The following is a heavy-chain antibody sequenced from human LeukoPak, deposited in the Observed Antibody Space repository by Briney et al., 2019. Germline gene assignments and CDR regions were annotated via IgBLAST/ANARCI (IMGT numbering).Heavy chain of an antibody. CDR3: ASYRYGSSFAFDI. D-gene: IGHD6-6*01. V-gene: IGHV3-48*01. CDR2: ISSSSTTI. CDR1: GXTFSSYS. J-gene: IGHJ3*02. Sequence: PGGSLRLSCAASGXTFSSYSMNWVRQAPGKGLEWVSSISSSSTTIYYADSVKGRFTISRDNSKNTLYLQMNSLRAEDTAVYYCASYRYGSSFAFDIWGQGTMVTVSS.